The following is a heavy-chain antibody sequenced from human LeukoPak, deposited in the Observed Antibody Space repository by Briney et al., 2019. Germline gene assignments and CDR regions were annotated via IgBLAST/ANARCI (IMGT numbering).Heavy chain of an antibody. CDR2: TYYRSKWYY. CDR3: ARGATAHFDY. J-gene: IGHJ4*02. D-gene: IGHD5-12*01. V-gene: IGHV6-1*01. Sequence: SQTLSLTCAISGDSVSSNSVAWNWVRQSPSRGLEWLGRTYYRSKWYYDYAVYEKSRITINPDTSKNQFSLHLNSVTPEDTAVYYCARGATAHFDYWGQGTLVTVSS. CDR1: GDSVSSNSVA.